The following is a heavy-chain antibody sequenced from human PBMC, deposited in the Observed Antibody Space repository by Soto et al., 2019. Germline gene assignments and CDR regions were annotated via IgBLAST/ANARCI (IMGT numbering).Heavy chain of an antibody. D-gene: IGHD3-22*01. Sequence: PGGSLRLSCAASGFTFSNAWMNWVRQAPGKGLEWVGRIKSNTDGGTTDYAAPVKGRFTISRDDSKNTLYLQMNSLKTEDTAVYYCTTDPVTMIVVVPSSGWGQGTLVTVSS. J-gene: IGHJ4*02. CDR1: GFTFSNAW. CDR3: TTDPVTMIVVVPSSG. V-gene: IGHV3-15*07. CDR2: IKSNTDGGTT.